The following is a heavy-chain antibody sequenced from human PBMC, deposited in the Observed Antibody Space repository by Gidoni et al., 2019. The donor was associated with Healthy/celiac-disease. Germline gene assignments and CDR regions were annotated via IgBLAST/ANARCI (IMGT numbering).Heavy chain of an antibody. J-gene: IGHJ1*01. CDR3: ARDVGGRDSRGAEYFQH. CDR1: GGTFRSYS. Sequence: QVQLVQSGAEVKNPGSSVKVSCNASGGTFRSYSISWVRQAPGQGLEWMGGIMHIFGTANYAQKFQGRVTITADESTSTAYMELSSLRSEDTAVYYCARDVGGRDSRGAEYFQHWGQGTLVTVSS. V-gene: IGHV1-69*01. D-gene: IGHD1-26*01. CDR2: IMHIFGTA.